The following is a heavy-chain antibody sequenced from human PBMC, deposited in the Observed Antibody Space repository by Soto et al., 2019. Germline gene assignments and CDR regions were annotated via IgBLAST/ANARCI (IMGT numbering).Heavy chain of an antibody. CDR3: ARTFTMIRGVANGDWFDH. D-gene: IGHD3-10*01. J-gene: IGHJ5*02. CDR2: INQDGGVT. Sequence: PGGSLRLSCVASGFTFISSFMGWIRQAPGKGLEWVANINQDGGVTYYVDSVEGRFTISRDNTKDSLYLQMNSLRGEDTAIYYCARTFTMIRGVANGDWFDHWGQGTLVTVSS. CDR1: GFTFISSF. V-gene: IGHV3-7*01.